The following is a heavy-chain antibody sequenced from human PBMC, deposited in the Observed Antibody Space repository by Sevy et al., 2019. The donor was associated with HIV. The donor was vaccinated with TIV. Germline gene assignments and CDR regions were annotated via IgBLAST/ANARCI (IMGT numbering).Heavy chain of an antibody. CDR3: ARVVEGYDFWSGYSTKGWFDP. Sequence: GWSLRLSCAASGFTFSSYWMSWVRQAPGKGLEGVANIKQDGSEKYYVDSVKGRFTISRDNAKNSLYLQMNSLRAEDTAVYYCARVVEGYDFWSGYSTKGWFDPWCQGTLVTVSS. D-gene: IGHD3-3*01. CDR1: GFTFSSYW. CDR2: IKQDGSEK. V-gene: IGHV3-7*01. J-gene: IGHJ5*02.